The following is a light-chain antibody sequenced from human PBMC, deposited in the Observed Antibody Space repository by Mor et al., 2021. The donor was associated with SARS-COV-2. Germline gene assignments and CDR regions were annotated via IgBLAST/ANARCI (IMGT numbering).Light chain of an antibody. CDR2: ATS. CDR3: QQSYSIPPIT. J-gene: IGKJ5*01. V-gene: IGKV1-39*01. Sequence: LLIYATSTLQSGVPSRFSGSGSGTDFTLTITSLQPEDSATYFCQQSYSIPPITFGQGTRLA.